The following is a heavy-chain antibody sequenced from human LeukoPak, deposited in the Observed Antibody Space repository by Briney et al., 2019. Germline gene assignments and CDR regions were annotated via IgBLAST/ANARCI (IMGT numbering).Heavy chain of an antibody. D-gene: IGHD3-22*01. CDR3: ARVVDDSSGYQIDY. J-gene: IGHJ4*02. V-gene: IGHV1-8*01. Sequence: GASVKVSCKASGYTFTSYDINWVRQATGQGLEWMGWMNPNSGNTGYAQKFQGRVTMTRNTSISTAYMELSSLRSEDTAVYYCARVVDDSSGYQIDYWGQGTLVTVSS. CDR1: GYTFTSYD. CDR2: MNPNSGNT.